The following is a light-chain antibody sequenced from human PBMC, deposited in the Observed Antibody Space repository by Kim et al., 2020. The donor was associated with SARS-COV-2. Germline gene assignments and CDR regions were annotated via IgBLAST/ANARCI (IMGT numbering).Light chain of an antibody. J-gene: IGLJ1*01. CDR2: YDS. CDR1: NIGSNS. CDR3: QVWDSSSDHPYV. Sequence: PGKAAGITWWGNNIGSNSVHWYQQKPGQPPVLVIYYDSDRPSGIPERFSGSNAGNTATLTISRVEAGDEADYYCQVWDSSSDHPYVFGTGTKVTVL. V-gene: IGLV3-21*04.